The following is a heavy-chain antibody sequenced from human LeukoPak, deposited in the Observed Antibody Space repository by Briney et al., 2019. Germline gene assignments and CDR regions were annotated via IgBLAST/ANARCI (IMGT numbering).Heavy chain of an antibody. CDR3: ARPQHGDLYAFDI. Sequence: GGSLRLSCAASGFTFSSYWMHWVRQAPGKRLVWVSRINSDGSSATYADSVKGRFTISRDSAKNTVYLQMNSLRAEDTAVYYCARPQHGDLYAFDIWGQGTMVTVSS. CDR2: INSDGSSA. V-gene: IGHV3-74*01. D-gene: IGHD4-17*01. CDR1: GFTFSSYW. J-gene: IGHJ3*02.